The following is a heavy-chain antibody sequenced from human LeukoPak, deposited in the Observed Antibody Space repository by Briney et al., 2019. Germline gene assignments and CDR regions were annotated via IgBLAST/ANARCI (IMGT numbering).Heavy chain of an antibody. CDR3: ARGVAWNYGNWFDP. V-gene: IGHV4-38-2*02. CDR1: GYSISSGYY. D-gene: IGHD1-7*01. CDR2: IYHSGST. J-gene: IGHJ5*02. Sequence: SETLSLTCTVSGYSISSGYYWGWIRQPPGKGLEWIGSIYHSGSTYYNPSLKSRVTTSVDTSKNQFSLKLSSVTAADTAVYYCARGVAWNYGNWFDPWGQGTLVTVSS.